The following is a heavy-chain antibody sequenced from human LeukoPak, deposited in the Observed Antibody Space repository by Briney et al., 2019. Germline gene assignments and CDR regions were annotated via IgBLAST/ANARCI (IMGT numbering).Heavy chain of an antibody. CDR2: INPEGGET. V-gene: IGHV3-7*01. Sequence: GGSLRVSCADSGFTFSSHWMNWVRQAPGRGLEWVGNINPEGGETNYVDSMKGRFTISRDNAKDSVYLQMNTLRVEDTAVYYCLGSGDRGWGQGTLVTVSS. CDR3: LGSGDRG. J-gene: IGHJ4*02. D-gene: IGHD5-12*01. CDR1: GFTFSSHW.